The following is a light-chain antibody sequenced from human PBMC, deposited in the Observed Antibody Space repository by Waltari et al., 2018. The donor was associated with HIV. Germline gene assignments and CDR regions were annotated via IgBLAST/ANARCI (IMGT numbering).Light chain of an antibody. CDR3: SSCAGSNNGV. Sequence: QSALTQPASVSGSPGQSITISCPGTSSNVGSDDLVSWYQQHPGEAPKLIIYEVTKRPSGVSNRFSGSKSGNTASLTISGLQAEDEADYYCSSCAGSNNGVFGGGTKLTVL. CDR1: SSNVGSDDL. CDR2: EVT. V-gene: IGLV2-23*02. J-gene: IGLJ3*02.